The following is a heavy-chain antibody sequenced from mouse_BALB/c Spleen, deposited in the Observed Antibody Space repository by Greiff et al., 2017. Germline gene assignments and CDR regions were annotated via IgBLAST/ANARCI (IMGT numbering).Heavy chain of an antibody. V-gene: IGHV2-9*02. CDR3: ARDHYGSSYDAMDY. D-gene: IGHD1-1*01. J-gene: IGHJ4*01. Sequence: VKLMESGPGLVAPSQSLSITCTVSGFSLTSYGVHWVRQPPGKGLEWLGVIWAGGSTNYNSALMSRLSISKDNSKSQVFLKMNSLQTDDTAMYYCARDHYGSSYDAMDYWGQGTSVTVSS. CDR1: GFSLTSYG. CDR2: IWAGGST.